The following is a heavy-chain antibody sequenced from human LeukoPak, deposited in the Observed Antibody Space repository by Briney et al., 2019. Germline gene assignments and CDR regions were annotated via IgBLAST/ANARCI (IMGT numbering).Heavy chain of an antibody. D-gene: IGHD3-9*01. V-gene: IGHV4-59*01. Sequence: SETLSLTCTVSGGSISSYYWSWIRQPPGKGLEWIGYIYYSGSTNYNPSLKSRVTISVDTSKNQFPLKLSSVTAADTAVYYCARGSLLRYFDHPAYYFDYWGQGTLVTVSS. J-gene: IGHJ4*02. CDR1: GGSISSYY. CDR3: ARGSLLRYFDHPAYYFDY. CDR2: IYYSGST.